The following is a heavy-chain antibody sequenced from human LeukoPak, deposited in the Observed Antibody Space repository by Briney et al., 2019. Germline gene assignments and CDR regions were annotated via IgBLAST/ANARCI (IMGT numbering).Heavy chain of an antibody. CDR1: GFTFSGYA. CDR2: IYSSDTT. V-gene: IGHV3-48*02. Sequence: PGGSLRLSCAASGFTFSGYAMNWVRQAPGKGLEWVSHIYSSDTTYADSVKGRFTIPRDNAKNSLYLQMNSLRDEDTAVYYCARDVTHCGGDCYSGDYWGQGTLVTVSS. CDR3: ARDVTHCGGDCYSGDY. J-gene: IGHJ4*02. D-gene: IGHD2-21*02.